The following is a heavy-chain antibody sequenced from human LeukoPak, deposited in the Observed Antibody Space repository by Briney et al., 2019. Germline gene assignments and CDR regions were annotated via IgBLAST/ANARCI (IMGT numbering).Heavy chain of an antibody. Sequence: PGGSLRLSCAASGFTLSSYAMHWDRQAPGKGLEWVAVISYDGTNKYYADSVKGRFTISRDNSKNTLYLQMNGLRAEDTAVYYCARGPTTYYYDSSGSENLDYWGQGTLVTVSS. CDR2: ISYDGTNK. J-gene: IGHJ4*02. CDR3: ARGPTTYYYDSSGSENLDY. CDR1: GFTLSSYA. V-gene: IGHV3-30-3*01. D-gene: IGHD3-22*01.